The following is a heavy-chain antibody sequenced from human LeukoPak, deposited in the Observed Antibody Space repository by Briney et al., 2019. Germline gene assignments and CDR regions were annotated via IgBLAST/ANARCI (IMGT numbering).Heavy chain of an antibody. CDR2: IYTSGST. V-gene: IGHV4-61*02. CDR1: GGSISSGSYY. D-gene: IGHD6-6*01. Sequence: SETLSLTCTVSGGSISSGSYYWSWIRQPAGKGLEWIGRIYTSGSTNYNPSLKSRVTISVDTSKNQFSPKLSSVTAADTAVYYCARESSKGSIAADYWGQGTLVTVSS. J-gene: IGHJ4*02. CDR3: ARESSKGSIAADY.